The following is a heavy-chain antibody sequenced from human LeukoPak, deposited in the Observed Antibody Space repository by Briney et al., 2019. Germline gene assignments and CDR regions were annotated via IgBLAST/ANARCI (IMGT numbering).Heavy chain of an antibody. Sequence: SETLSLTCTVSGGSISSGSYYWSWHRQPAGKGRGWNVRVYTSGSTSYNPSLKNRVIISVDQSKNQFSLNLDSVNGADTAVYYCARSHGVTLATPFDYWGQGTLVTVSS. V-gene: IGHV4-61*02. CDR1: GGSISSGSYY. CDR3: ARSHGVTLATPFDY. D-gene: IGHD2-15*01. CDR2: VYTSGST. J-gene: IGHJ4*02.